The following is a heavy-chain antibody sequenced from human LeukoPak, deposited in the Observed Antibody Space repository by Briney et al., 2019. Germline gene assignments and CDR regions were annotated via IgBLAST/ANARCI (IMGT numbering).Heavy chain of an antibody. CDR1: GGSFSGYY. CDR2: INHSGST. V-gene: IGHV4-34*01. CDR3: ARGTAVAGRLFDY. J-gene: IGHJ4*02. Sequence: SETLSLTCAVYGGSFSGYYWSWIRQPPGKGLEWIGEINHSGSTNYNPSLKNRVTISVDTSKNQFSLKLSSVTAADTAVYYCARGTAVAGRLFDYWGQGTLVTVSS. D-gene: IGHD6-19*01.